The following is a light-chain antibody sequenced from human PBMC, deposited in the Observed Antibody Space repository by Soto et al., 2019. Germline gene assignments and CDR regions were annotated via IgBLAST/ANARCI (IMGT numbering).Light chain of an antibody. CDR1: QSVSNN. CDR3: QQYDNWPPFT. Sequence: EIVMTQSPATLSVSPGERATLSCRASQSVSNNLAWYQQKPGQAPRLLIYDASTRATGIPARFSGSGSGTEFTLTISSLQSEDFAVYYCQQYDNWPPFTFGPGTNVDI. V-gene: IGKV3-15*01. J-gene: IGKJ3*01. CDR2: DAS.